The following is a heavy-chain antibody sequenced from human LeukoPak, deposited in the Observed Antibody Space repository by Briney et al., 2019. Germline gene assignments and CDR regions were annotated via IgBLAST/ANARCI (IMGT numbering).Heavy chain of an antibody. V-gene: IGHV3-9*01. CDR2: ISWNSGNI. Sequence: PGGSLTLSCAPSGLNFDDYAMHWVRQAPGKGLEWVSGISWNSGNIAYADSVKGRLTISRDSAKTSLYLQINNLRAEDTALYYCAKAHDYGDYAGFDYWGQGTLVSVSS. J-gene: IGHJ4*02. D-gene: IGHD4-17*01. CDR1: GLNFDDYA. CDR3: AKAHDYGDYAGFDY.